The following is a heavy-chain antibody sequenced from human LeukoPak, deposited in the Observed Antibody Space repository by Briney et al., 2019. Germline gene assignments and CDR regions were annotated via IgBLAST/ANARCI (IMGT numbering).Heavy chain of an antibody. CDR3: ASRRYYDSTGYFPY. V-gene: IGHV4-4*02. J-gene: IGHJ4*02. CDR1: GGSISSDNW. Sequence: PSGTLSLTCGVSGGSISSDNWWSWIRQPPGKGLEWIVEIYQRGSPNYNPSLKSRVTIPVDKSKNQFSLKLSSVSAADTAVYYCASRRYYDSTGYFPYWGQGTLVTVSS. D-gene: IGHD3-22*01. CDR2: IYQRGSP.